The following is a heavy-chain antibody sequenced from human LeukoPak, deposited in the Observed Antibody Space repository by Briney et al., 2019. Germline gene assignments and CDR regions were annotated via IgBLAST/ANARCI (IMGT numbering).Heavy chain of an antibody. V-gene: IGHV4-59*11. CDR1: GGSISSHY. Sequence: SETLSLTCTVSGGSISSHYWSWIRQPPGKGLEWIGYIYYSGSTNYNPSLKSRVTISVDTSKNQFSLKLSSVTAADTAVYYCASSYSSSRSNPRYYYYYYMDVWGKGTTVTVSS. D-gene: IGHD6-13*01. CDR2: IYYSGST. J-gene: IGHJ6*03. CDR3: ASSYSSSRSNPRYYYYYYMDV.